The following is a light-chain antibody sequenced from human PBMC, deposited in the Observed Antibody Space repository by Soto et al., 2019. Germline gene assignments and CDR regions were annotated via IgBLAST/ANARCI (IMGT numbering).Light chain of an antibody. CDR3: QSYDSRLRAWV. Sequence: QSALTQPASVSGSRGQSIIISCVGRNTDVGQDKSVSWYQQGPGKAPKLLIFEVTNRPSGVSNRFSGSKSGTSASLAISGLQAEDEADYYCQSYDSRLRAWVFGTGTKLTVL. CDR1: NTDVGQDKS. CDR2: EVT. J-gene: IGLJ1*01. V-gene: IGLV2-14*01.